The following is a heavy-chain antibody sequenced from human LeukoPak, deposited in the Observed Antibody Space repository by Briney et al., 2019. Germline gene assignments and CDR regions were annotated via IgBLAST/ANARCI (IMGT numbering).Heavy chain of an antibody. CDR3: ARLTYYYDSSGYPKNKYDAFDI. J-gene: IGHJ3*02. CDR1: GGSFSGYY. CDR2: INHSGST. V-gene: IGHV4-34*01. D-gene: IGHD3-22*01. Sequence: SETLSLTCAVYGGSFSGYYWSWIRQPPGKGLEWIGEINHSGSTNYNPSLKSRVTISVDRSKNQFSLKLSSVTAADTAVYYCARLTYYYDSSGYPKNKYDAFDIWGQGTMVTVSS.